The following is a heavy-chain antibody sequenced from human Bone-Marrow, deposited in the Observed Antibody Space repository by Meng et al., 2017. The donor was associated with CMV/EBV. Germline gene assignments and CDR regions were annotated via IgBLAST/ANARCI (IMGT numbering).Heavy chain of an antibody. CDR1: GYTFSNYY. J-gene: IGHJ6*02. CDR3: ARDRCSSTSCLMGYYYGMDV. Sequence: ASVKVSCKTSGYTFSNYYIHWVRQAPEKGLEWMGIFNPSGDRTSYAQKFQGRVTMTRDTSTSTVYMELSSLRSEDTAVYYCARDRCSSTSCLMGYYYGMDVWGQGTTVTVSS. CDR2: FNPSGDRT. D-gene: IGHD2-2*01. V-gene: IGHV1-46*01.